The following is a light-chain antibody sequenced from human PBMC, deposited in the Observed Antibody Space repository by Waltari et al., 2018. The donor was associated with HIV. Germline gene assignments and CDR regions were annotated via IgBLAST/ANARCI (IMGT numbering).Light chain of an antibody. CDR1: SSNIGAGYD. CDR2: GNN. CDR3: QSYDNSLSGSGV. Sequence: QSVLTQPPSVSGAPGQRVTISCTGSSSNIGAGYDVHWYQQLPGTAPKLLIYGNNNRPSGVPDRFSGSKYGTSASPAITGLQAEDEADYYCQSYDNSLSGSGVFGGGTKLTVL. V-gene: IGLV1-40*01. J-gene: IGLJ2*01.